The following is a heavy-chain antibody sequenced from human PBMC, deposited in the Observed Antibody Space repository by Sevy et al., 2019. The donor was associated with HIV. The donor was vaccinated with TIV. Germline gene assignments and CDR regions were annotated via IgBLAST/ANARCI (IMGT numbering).Heavy chain of an antibody. Sequence: GESLKISCAASGFTFDDYTMHWVRQVPGKGLDWVSLISWDGGSTYYADSVKGRFTISRDNSKNSLYLQMNSLRTEDTALYYCARHLRGISCGDDCYTFDYWGQGTLVTVSS. CDR2: ISWDGGST. CDR1: GFTFDDYT. D-gene: IGHD2-21*02. V-gene: IGHV3-43*01. J-gene: IGHJ4*02. CDR3: ARHLRGISCGDDCYTFDY.